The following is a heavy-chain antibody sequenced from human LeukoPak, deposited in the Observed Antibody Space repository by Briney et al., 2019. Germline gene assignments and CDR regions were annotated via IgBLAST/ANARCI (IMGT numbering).Heavy chain of an antibody. V-gene: IGHV3-11*06. J-gene: IGHJ3*02. Sequence: GGSLRLSCEVSGFTFSDNYMRWMRQAPGQGLEWVSYISTSSSHTDYADSVKGRFTISRDNAKNSLYLQMNSLRVEDTAVYYCARGNGDGYNYVGAFDIWGQGTMVTVSS. D-gene: IGHD5-24*01. CDR3: ARGNGDGYNYVGAFDI. CDR2: ISTSSSHT. CDR1: GFTFSDNY.